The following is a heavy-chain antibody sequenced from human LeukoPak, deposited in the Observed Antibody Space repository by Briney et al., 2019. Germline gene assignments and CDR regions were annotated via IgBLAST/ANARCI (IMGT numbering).Heavy chain of an antibody. Sequence: NPSETLSLTCTVSGGSIRTYYWSWIRQPPGKGLEWIGYIYTSGSTNYNPSPKSRVTMSLDASENQFSLKLSSVTAADTAVYYCARGDFYRYYFDYWGQGTLVTVSS. V-gene: IGHV4-4*09. CDR1: GGSIRTYY. CDR2: IYTSGST. J-gene: IGHJ4*02. CDR3: ARGDFYRYYFDY. D-gene: IGHD2/OR15-2a*01.